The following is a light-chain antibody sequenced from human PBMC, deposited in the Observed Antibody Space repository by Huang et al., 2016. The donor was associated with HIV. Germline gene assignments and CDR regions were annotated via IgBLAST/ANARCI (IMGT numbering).Light chain of an antibody. CDR2: GAS. CDR1: QSVATN. Sequence: EIIMTPSPATLSLSPGEGDSPSCRANQSVATNLAWYLHRPGQSPRILICGASTRASGLPGRFSGSGSGTKFTLTVSGLQSEDFAVYYCQQYNNWPYTFGQGTKLEI. CDR3: QQYNNWPYT. J-gene: IGKJ2*01. V-gene: IGKV3-15*01.